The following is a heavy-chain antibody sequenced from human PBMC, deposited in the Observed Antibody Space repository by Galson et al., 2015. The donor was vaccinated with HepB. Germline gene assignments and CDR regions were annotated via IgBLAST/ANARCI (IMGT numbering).Heavy chain of an antibody. CDR1: GFTFSSYG. V-gene: IGHV3-30*18. D-gene: IGHD2-15*01. Sequence: SLRLSCAASGFTFSSYGMHWVRQAPGKGLEWVAVISYDGSNKYYADSVKGRFTISRDNSKNTLYLQMNSLRAEDTAVYYCAKDREYCSGGSCYYFDYWGQGTLVTVSS. CDR3: AKDREYCSGGSCYYFDY. CDR2: ISYDGSNK. J-gene: IGHJ4*02.